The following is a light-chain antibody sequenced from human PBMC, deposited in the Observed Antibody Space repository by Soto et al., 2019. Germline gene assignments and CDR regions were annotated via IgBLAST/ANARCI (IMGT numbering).Light chain of an antibody. Sequence: EIVMTQSPATLSVSPGERAILSCRASQSVSSNLAWYQQKPGQAPRLLIFGASTRDTGIPARFSGSGSGTEFTLTISSLQSEDFAVYYCQQYNIWPPWTFGQGTKVDIK. J-gene: IGKJ1*01. CDR1: QSVSSN. CDR3: QQYNIWPPWT. V-gene: IGKV3-15*01. CDR2: GAS.